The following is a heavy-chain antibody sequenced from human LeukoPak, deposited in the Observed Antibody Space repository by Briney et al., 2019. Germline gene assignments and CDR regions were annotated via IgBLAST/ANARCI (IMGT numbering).Heavy chain of an antibody. J-gene: IGHJ6*03. Sequence: SETLSLTCTVSGGSLSSYYWSWIRQPPGKGLEWIGYIYYSGSTNYNPSLKSRVTISVDTSKNQFSLKLSSVTAADTAVYYCARSSTSYYYLDVWGKGTTVTVSS. CDR1: GGSLSSYY. CDR2: IYYSGST. V-gene: IGHV4-59*01. CDR3: ARSSTSYYYLDV. D-gene: IGHD1-26*01.